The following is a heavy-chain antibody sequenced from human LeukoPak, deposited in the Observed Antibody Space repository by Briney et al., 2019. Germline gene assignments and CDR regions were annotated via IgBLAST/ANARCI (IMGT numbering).Heavy chain of an antibody. V-gene: IGHV3-23*01. J-gene: IGHJ4*02. CDR2: ISGSGGST. CDR3: AKDRPSGSYLYYFDN. CDR1: GFTFSSYS. Sequence: GGSLRLSCAASGFTFSSYSVSCVRHAPGKGLEWVSAISGSGGSTCYADSVKGRFTISRDNSKNTLYLQMKSVRAEDTAVYYCAKDRPSGSYLYYFDNWGEGALVTVSS. D-gene: IGHD1-26*01.